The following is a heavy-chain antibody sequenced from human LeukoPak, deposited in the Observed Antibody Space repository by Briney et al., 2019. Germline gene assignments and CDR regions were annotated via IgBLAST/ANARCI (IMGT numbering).Heavy chain of an antibody. D-gene: IGHD2-2*02. Sequence: ASVKVSCKTSGYTFTIYYMHWVRQAPGQGLEWMGWINPNSGATTYAQRFQGRVTMTRDTSISTAYMELSRLRSDDTAVYYCARNPAYCTSTSYYNDYWGQGTLVTVSS. CDR1: GYTFTIYY. V-gene: IGHV1-2*02. CDR3: ARNPAYCTSTSYYNDY. J-gene: IGHJ4*02. CDR2: INPNSGAT.